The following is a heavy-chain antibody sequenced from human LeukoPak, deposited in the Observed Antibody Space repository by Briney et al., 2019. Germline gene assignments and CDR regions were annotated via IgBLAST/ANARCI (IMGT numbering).Heavy chain of an antibody. CDR3: AKGASNSRYFDY. CDR1: GFTFSSYA. CDR2: ISGSGGST. D-gene: IGHD6-6*01. J-gene: IGHJ4*02. V-gene: IGHV3-23*01. Sequence: PGGSLRLSCAASGFTFSSYAMSWVRQAPGKGLEWVSAISGSGGSTYYADSVKGRFTISRDSSKNTLYLQVNSLRAEDTAVYYCAKGASNSRYFDYWGQGTLVTVSS.